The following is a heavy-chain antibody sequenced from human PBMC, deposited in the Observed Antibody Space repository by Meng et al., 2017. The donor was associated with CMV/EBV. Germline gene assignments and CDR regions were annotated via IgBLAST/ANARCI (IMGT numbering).Heavy chain of an antibody. CDR1: GGSISSSSYY. CDR2: IYYSGST. Sequence: PSETLSLTCTVSGGSISSSSYYWGWIRQPPGKGLEWIGSIYYSGSTYYNPSLKSRVTISVDTSKNQFSLKLSSVTAADTAVYYCARFPTSFYSSGWLTGDWFDPWGQGTLVTVSS. J-gene: IGHJ5*02. CDR3: ARFPTSFYSSGWLTGDWFDP. D-gene: IGHD6-19*01. V-gene: IGHV4-39*01.